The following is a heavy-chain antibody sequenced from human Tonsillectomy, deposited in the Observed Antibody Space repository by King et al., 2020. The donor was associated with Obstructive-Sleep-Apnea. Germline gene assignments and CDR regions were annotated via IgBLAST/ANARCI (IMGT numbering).Heavy chain of an antibody. CDR3: ARHRGVEDYGGYGDYFDY. D-gene: IGHD5-12*01. V-gene: IGHV4-59*08. CDR1: GGSISNYY. J-gene: IGHJ4*02. Sequence: QVQLQESGPGLVKPSETLSLTCTVSGGSISNYYWSWIRQPPGKGLEWIGYMYYSGNTNFNPSLKSRVTISAETSKIQFSLRLSSVTAADTAVYYCARHRGVEDYGGYGDYFDYWGQGTQVTVSS. CDR2: MYYSGNT.